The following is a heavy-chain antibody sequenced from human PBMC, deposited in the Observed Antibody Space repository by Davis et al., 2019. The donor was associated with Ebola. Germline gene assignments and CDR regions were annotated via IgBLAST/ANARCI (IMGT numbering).Heavy chain of an antibody. CDR1: GGSISSYY. Sequence: MPSAPLSPTCTVPGGSISSYYWSWIRQPPGKGLEWIGSIYPSGSTYYNPSLKSRVTISVDTSKNQFSLKLSSVTAADTAVYYCARGGRFLEWLLRSYYYGMDVWGKGTTVTVSS. CDR3: ARGGRFLEWLLRSYYYGMDV. J-gene: IGHJ6*04. V-gene: IGHV4-59*12. CDR2: IYPSGST. D-gene: IGHD3-3*01.